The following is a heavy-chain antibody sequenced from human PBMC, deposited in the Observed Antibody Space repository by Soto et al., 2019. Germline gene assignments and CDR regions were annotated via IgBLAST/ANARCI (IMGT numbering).Heavy chain of an antibody. CDR1: GFTFSNYA. CDR3: ARVGGMNAFDI. V-gene: IGHV3-64*02. Sequence: GGSLRLSCAASGFTFSNYAMTWVRQAPGKGLEYVSAISTNGGRTYYADSVKGRFTISRDDSKNTLFLQMGSLRAEDMAVYYCARVGGMNAFDIWGQGTMVTVSS. J-gene: IGHJ3*02. D-gene: IGHD1-20*01. CDR2: ISTNGGRT.